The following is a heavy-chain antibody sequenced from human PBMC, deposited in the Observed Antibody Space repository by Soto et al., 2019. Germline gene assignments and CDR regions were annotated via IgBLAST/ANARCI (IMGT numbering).Heavy chain of an antibody. CDR1: GGPITSGGYS. Sequence: LSLTCAVSGGPITSGGYSWSWIRQPPGKGLEWIGYIYHSGGTYYNPSLKSRVTLSIDRTKKQFSLKLKSVTAADTAVYFCARTMTTSGWFDPWGQGTLVTVSS. D-gene: IGHD4-17*01. CDR2: IYHSGGT. J-gene: IGHJ5*02. CDR3: ARTMTTSGWFDP. V-gene: IGHV4-30-2*01.